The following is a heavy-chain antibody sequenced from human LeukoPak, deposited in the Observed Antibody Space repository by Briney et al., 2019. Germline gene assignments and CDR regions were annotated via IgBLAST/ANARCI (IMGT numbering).Heavy chain of an antibody. CDR1: GFPFSSHA. CDR2: IIGSGDTT. Sequence: GGSLALSCAASGFPFSSHAMTWVRQAPGKGLEWVSRIIGSGDTTYYADSVKGRFTISRDNSKNTLYLQMNSLRAEDTAVYYCAKDQRSIVVVPAAIGYWGQGTLVTVSS. V-gene: IGHV3-23*01. CDR3: AKDQRSIVVVPAAIGY. D-gene: IGHD2-2*01. J-gene: IGHJ4*02.